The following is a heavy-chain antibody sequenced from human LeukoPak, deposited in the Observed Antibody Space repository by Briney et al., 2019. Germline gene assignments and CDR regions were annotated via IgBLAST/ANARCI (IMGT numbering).Heavy chain of an antibody. V-gene: IGHV4-31*03. CDR3: ARAVDIVATILFDY. CDR1: GGSISSGGYY. J-gene: IGHJ4*02. CDR2: IYYSGGT. D-gene: IGHD5-12*01. Sequence: SETLSLTCTVSGGSISSGGYYWSWIRQHPGKGLEWIGYIYYSGGTYYNPSLKSRVTISVDTSKNQFSLKLSSVTAADTAVYYCARAVDIVATILFDYWGQGTLVTVSS.